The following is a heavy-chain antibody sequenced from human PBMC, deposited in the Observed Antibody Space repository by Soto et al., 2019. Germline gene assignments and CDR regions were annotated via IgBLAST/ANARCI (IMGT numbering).Heavy chain of an antibody. CDR1: GGSISSGGYS. CDR3: ARVPDR. Sequence: SETLSLTCAVSGGSISSGGYSWSWIRQPPGKGLEWIGYIYHSGSTYYNPSLKSRATISVDRSKNQFSLKLSSVTAADTAVYYCARVPDRWGQGTLVTVSS. V-gene: IGHV4-30-2*01. J-gene: IGHJ5*02. CDR2: IYHSGST. D-gene: IGHD2-2*01.